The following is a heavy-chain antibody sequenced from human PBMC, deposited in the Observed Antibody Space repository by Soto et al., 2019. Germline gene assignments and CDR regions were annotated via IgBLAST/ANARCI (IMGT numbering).Heavy chain of an antibody. Sequence: ASVKVSCKASGYTFPSYAMHWVRQAPGQRLEWMGWINAGNGNTKYSQKFQGRVTITRDTSASTAYMELSSLRSEDTAVYYCARTAIVVVPAAINAFDIWGQGTMVTVSS. CDR2: INAGNGNT. D-gene: IGHD2-2*02. V-gene: IGHV1-3*01. CDR3: ARTAIVVVPAAINAFDI. J-gene: IGHJ3*02. CDR1: GYTFPSYA.